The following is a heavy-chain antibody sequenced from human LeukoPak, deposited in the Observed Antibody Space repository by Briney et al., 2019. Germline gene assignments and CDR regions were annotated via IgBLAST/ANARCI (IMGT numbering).Heavy chain of an antibody. CDR3: ARESGSYKDYYYMDV. CDR2: IYYSGST. J-gene: IGHJ6*03. CDR1: GGSISSYY. Sequence: SETLSLTCTVSGGSISSYYWSWIRQPPGKGLEWIGYIYYSGSTNYNPSLKSRVTISVDTSKNQFSLKLSSVTAADTAVYYCARESGSYKDYYYMDVWGKGTTVTVSS. D-gene: IGHD1-26*01. V-gene: IGHV4-59*12.